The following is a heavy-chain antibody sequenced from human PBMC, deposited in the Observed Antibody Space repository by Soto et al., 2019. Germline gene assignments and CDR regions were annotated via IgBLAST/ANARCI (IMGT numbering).Heavy chain of an antibody. J-gene: IGHJ4*02. CDR1: GVGFTFSNYA. V-gene: IGHV3-23*01. CDR2: ISGNGGST. CDR3: AKRPASIITFDY. D-gene: IGHD2-2*01. Sequence: GGSLRLSCASSGVGFTFSNYAMSWVRQAPGKGLEWVSTISGNGGSTYYADSVKGRFTISRDNSKNMLFLQINSLRDDDSAVYYCAKRPASIITFDYWGQGTPVTVSS.